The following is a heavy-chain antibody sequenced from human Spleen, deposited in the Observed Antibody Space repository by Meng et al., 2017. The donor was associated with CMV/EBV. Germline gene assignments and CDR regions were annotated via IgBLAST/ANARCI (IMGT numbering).Heavy chain of an antibody. CDR3: AREGERHYYDILTGNRHYGMDV. CDR2: MNPSSGST. V-gene: IGHV1-8*01. CDR1: GYTFTGYD. J-gene: IGHJ6*02. D-gene: IGHD3-9*01. Sequence: ASVKVSCKASGYTFTGYDINWVRQATGQGLEWMGYMNPSSGSTGYARKFQGRVTMTRNTSISKAYMELSSLRSEDTAVYYCAREGERHYYDILTGNRHYGMDVWGQGTTVTVSS.